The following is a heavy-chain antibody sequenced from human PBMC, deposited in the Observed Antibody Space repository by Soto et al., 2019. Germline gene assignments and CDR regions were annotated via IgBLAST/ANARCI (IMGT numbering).Heavy chain of an antibody. CDR1: GFTFSSYG. D-gene: IGHD5-12*01. J-gene: IGHJ4*02. CDR3: ARDTGVDIVATFDY. V-gene: IGHV3-33*01. Sequence: QVQLVESGGGVVQPGRSLRLSCAASGFTFSSYGMHWVRQAPGKGLEWVAVIWYDGSNKYYADSVKGRFTISRDNSKNKLYLQRNSLRAEDTAVYYCARDTGVDIVATFDYWGQGTLVTVSS. CDR2: IWYDGSNK.